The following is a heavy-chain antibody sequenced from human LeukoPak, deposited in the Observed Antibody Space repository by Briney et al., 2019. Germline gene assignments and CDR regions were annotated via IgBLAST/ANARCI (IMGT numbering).Heavy chain of an antibody. J-gene: IGHJ5*02. Sequence: GASVKVSCKASGGTFSSYAISWVRQAPGQGLEWMGGIIPIFGTANYAQKFQGRVTITADESTSTAYMELSSLRSEDTAVYYCARSGYDLANWFDPWGQGTLVTVSS. V-gene: IGHV1-69*13. CDR1: GGTFSSYA. CDR2: IIPIFGTA. CDR3: ARSGYDLANWFDP. D-gene: IGHD5-12*01.